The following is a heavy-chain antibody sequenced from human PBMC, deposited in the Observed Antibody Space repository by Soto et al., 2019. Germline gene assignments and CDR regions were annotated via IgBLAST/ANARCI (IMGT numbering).Heavy chain of an antibody. CDR2: IYDNGST. CDR1: GDSLSRFY. J-gene: IGHJ4*02. CDR3: ARDNLAGFDF. Sequence: PSETLSLTCTVSGDSLSRFYWTWIRQSPGKGLEWIGYIYDNGSTNDNPSLKSRVTMSVDTSKNQFSLNLSSVTSADTAVHYCARDNLAGFDFWGQGILVTVS. D-gene: IGHD6-19*01. V-gene: IGHV4-59*01.